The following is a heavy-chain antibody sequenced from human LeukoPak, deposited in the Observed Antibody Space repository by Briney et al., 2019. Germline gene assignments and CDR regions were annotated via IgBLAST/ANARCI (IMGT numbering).Heavy chain of an antibody. Sequence: GGSLRLSCAASGFTFSSYWMSWVRQAPGKGLEWVSAITASGGNTYYADSVKGRFTISRDNSKNTLYLQVNSLRAEDTAVYYCAKGNGYSYGRYYFDYWGQGTLVTVSS. J-gene: IGHJ4*02. D-gene: IGHD5-18*01. CDR1: GFTFSSYW. CDR2: ITASGGNT. CDR3: AKGNGYSYGRYYFDY. V-gene: IGHV3-23*01.